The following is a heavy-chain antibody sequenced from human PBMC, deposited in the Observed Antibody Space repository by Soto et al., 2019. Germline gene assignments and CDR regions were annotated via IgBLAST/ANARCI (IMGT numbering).Heavy chain of an antibody. D-gene: IGHD6-19*01. CDR1: GDSYSISTYS. CDR2: IYQSGVT. Sequence: SEPLSLTCNMSGDSYSISTYSWRWIRQPPGKALQWIGFIYQSGVTSYNPSLASRVSISLDRSNNQCSLKLKSVTAADTAVYFCAGMPYTSGLRFDPWGPGTLVTVSA. J-gene: IGHJ5*02. V-gene: IGHV4-30-2*01. CDR3: AGMPYTSGLRFDP.